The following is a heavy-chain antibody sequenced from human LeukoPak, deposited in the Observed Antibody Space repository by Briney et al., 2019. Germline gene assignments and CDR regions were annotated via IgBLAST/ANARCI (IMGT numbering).Heavy chain of an antibody. CDR2: IWYDGSNK. CDR1: GFTFSSYG. D-gene: IGHD1-26*01. J-gene: IGHJ4*02. V-gene: IGHV3-33*01. CDR3: ATSGSYYRFEY. Sequence: GGSLRLSCAASGFTFSSYGMHWVRQAPGKGLEWVAAIWYDGSNKYYADSVKGRFTISRDNSKYTLYLQMNSLRAEDTAVYYCATSGSYYRFEYWGQGTLVTVSS.